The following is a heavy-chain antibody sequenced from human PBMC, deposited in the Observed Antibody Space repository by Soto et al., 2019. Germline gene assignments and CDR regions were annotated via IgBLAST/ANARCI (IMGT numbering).Heavy chain of an antibody. CDR1: GDSISIYY. CDR2: IYYSGST. D-gene: IGHD3-9*01. J-gene: IGHJ4*02. V-gene: IGHV4-59*01. Sequence: PSETLSLTCTVSGDSISIYYCTWIRQPQGKGLEWIGYIYYSGSTNYNPSLKSRVTISVDTSKNQFSLKLSSVTAADTAVYYCARGRAGDILTGYYIPNYFDYWGQGTLVTVSS. CDR3: ARGRAGDILTGYYIPNYFDY.